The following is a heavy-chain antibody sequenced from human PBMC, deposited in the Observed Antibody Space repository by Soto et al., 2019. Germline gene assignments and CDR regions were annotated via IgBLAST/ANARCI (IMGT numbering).Heavy chain of an antibody. CDR3: AKEAGTGARGKVSYNWFDP. D-gene: IGHD3-10*01. J-gene: IGHJ5*02. CDR1: GFTFSSYA. V-gene: IGHV3-23*01. CDR2: ISGSGGST. Sequence: GGSLRLSCAASGFTFSSYAMSWVRQAPGKGLEWVSAISGSGGSTYYADSVKGRFTISRDNSKNTLYLQMNSLRAEDTAVYYCAKEAGTGARGKVSYNWFDPWGQGTLVTVSS.